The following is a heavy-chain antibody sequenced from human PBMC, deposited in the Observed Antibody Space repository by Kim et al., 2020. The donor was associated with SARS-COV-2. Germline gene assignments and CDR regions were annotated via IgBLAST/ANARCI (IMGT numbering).Heavy chain of an antibody. CDR3: ARGRGHDFWSGYYPLDY. Sequence: ASVKFSCKASGYTFTSYGISWVRHAPGQGLEWMGWISAYNGNTNYAQKLQGRVTMTTDTSTSTAYMELRSLRSDDTAVYYCARGRGHDFWSGYYPLDYWGQGTLVTVSS. V-gene: IGHV1-18*01. CDR1: GYTFTSYG. CDR2: ISAYNGNT. J-gene: IGHJ4*02. D-gene: IGHD3-3*01.